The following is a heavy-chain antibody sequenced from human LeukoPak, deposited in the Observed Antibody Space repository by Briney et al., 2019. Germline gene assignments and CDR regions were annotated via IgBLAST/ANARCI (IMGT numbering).Heavy chain of an antibody. V-gene: IGHV4-39*07. D-gene: IGHD3-10*01. CDR1: AGSISSSSYY. Sequence: PSETLSLTCSVSAGSISSSSYYWGWIRQPPGKGLEWIGEINHSGSPNYNPSLKSRVTISIDTSKNQFSLKLSPVTAADTAVYYCARDLSDYYGSGSYRPIDAFDIWGQGTMVTVSS. J-gene: IGHJ3*02. CDR2: INHSGSP. CDR3: ARDLSDYYGSGSYRPIDAFDI.